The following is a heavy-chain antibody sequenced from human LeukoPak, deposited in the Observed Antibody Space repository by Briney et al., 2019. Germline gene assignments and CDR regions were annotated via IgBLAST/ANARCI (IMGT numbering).Heavy chain of an antibody. CDR3: AKDAQRGFDYSNSLEY. V-gene: IGHV3-33*06. J-gene: IGHJ4*02. Sequence: PGKSQTLSCVASQFTFSHYGMHWVRQAPGKGLEWVAVIWNDGSNQYYADSVKGRFTISRDNSQNTVYLQMNSLRAEDTAVYYCAKDAQRGFDYSNSLEYWGQGTLVTVSS. CDR1: QFTFSHYG. CDR2: IWNDGSNQ. D-gene: IGHD4-11*01.